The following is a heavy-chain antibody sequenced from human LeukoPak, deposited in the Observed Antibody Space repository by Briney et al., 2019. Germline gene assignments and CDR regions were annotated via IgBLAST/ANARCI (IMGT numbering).Heavy chain of an antibody. D-gene: IGHD1-26*01. J-gene: IGHJ4*02. V-gene: IGHV3-30*03. Sequence: GGSLRLSCAASGFTFSSYGMHWVRQAPGKGLEWVAVMSYNGQITYYADSVKGRFTISRDNPQNMLYLQMNSLRAEDTAVYYCARLSGSYGGALDYWGQGTLVTVSS. CDR2: MSYNGQIT. CDR3: ARLSGSYGGALDY. CDR1: GFTFSSYG.